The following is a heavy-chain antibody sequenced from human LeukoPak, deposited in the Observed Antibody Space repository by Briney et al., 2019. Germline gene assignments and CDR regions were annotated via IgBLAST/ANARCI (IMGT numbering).Heavy chain of an antibody. CDR3: ARLLYYYDSSGYYVYFDY. J-gene: IGHJ4*02. V-gene: IGHV1-69*04. CDR1: GGTFSSYA. CDR2: IIPILGIA. D-gene: IGHD3-22*01. Sequence: SVKVSCKASGGTFSSYAISWVRQAPGQGLEWMGRIIPILGIANYAQKFQGRVTITADKSTSTAYMELSSLRSEDTAVYYCARLLYYYDSSGYYVYFDYWGQGTLVTVSS.